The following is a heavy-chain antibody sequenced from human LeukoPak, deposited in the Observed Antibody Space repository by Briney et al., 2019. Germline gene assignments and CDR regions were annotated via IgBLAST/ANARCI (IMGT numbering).Heavy chain of an antibody. Sequence: ASVKVSCKASGYTFTSYYMHWVRQAPGQGLEWMGIINPSGGSTSYAQKFQGRVTMTRDTSTSTVYMELSSLRSEDTAVYYCARGPHYYDFWSGYYGTKYYFDYWGQGTLVTVSS. CDR2: INPSGGST. CDR1: GYTFTSYY. V-gene: IGHV1-46*01. CDR3: ARGPHYYDFWSGYYGTKYYFDY. D-gene: IGHD3-3*01. J-gene: IGHJ4*02.